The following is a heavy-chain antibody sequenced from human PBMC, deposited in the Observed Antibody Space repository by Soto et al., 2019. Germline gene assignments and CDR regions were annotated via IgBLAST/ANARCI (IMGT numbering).Heavy chain of an antibody. D-gene: IGHD3-16*01. Sequence: GGSLRLSCAASGFTFSSYTMHWVRQAPGKGLEWVALILYDGSNKYYADSVKGRFTVSRDNSGNTLYLQVNSLRADDTAVYYCARMPVETHMINWFDPWGQGTLVTVSS. CDR3: ARMPVETHMINWFDP. CDR1: GFTFSSYT. J-gene: IGHJ5*02. V-gene: IGHV3-30*03. CDR2: ILYDGSNK.